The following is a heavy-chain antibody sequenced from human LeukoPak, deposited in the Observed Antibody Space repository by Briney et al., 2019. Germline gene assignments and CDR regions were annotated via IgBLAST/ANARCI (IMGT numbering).Heavy chain of an antibody. D-gene: IGHD3-22*01. CDR2: ISGSGGST. J-gene: IGHJ4*02. CDR1: GFTFSSYA. CDR3: AKDAYYYDSSGYYDGGSFDY. Sequence: GGSLRLSRAATGFTFSSYAMSWVRQAPGKGLEWVSGISGSGGSTYYADSVKGRFTISRDNSKNTLYLQMNSLRAEDTAEYYCAKDAYYYDSSGYYDGGSFDYWGQGTLVTVSS. V-gene: IGHV3-23*01.